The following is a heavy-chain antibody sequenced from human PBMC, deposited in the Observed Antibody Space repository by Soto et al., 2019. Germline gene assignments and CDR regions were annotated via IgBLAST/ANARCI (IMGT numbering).Heavy chain of an antibody. CDR3: ARETHYYYYYMDV. J-gene: IGHJ6*03. V-gene: IGHV3-74*01. CDR2: INSDGSST. CDR1: GFTFSNYW. Sequence: GGSLRLSCAASGFTFSNYWMHWVRQAPGKGLVWVSRINSDGSSTSYADSVKGRFTISRDNAKNTLYLQMNSLRAEDTAVYYCARETHYYYYYMDVWGKGTTVTVSS.